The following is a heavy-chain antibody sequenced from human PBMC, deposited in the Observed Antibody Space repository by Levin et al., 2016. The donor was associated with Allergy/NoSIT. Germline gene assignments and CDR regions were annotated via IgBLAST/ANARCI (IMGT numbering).Heavy chain of an antibody. CDR2: IYHSGST. D-gene: IGHD6-13*01. CDR3: ARGKYSSSLGDWYFDL. Sequence: SETLSLTCTVSGYFISSGYYWGWIRQPPGKGLEWIGSIYHSGSTYYNPSLKSRVTISVDTSKNQFSLKLSSVTAADTAVYYCARGKYSSSLGDWYFDLWGRGTLVTVSS. J-gene: IGHJ2*01. CDR1: GYFISSGYY. V-gene: IGHV4-38-2*02.